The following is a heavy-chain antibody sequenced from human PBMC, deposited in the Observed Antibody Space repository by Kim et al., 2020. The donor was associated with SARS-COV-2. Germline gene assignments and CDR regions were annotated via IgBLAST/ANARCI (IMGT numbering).Heavy chain of an antibody. CDR2: IDPSDSYT. V-gene: IGHV5-10-1*01. J-gene: IGHJ4*02. CDR3: ARLSYGDYGTNYFDY. CDR1: GYGFTSYW. D-gene: IGHD4-17*01. Sequence: GESLKISCKGSGYGFTSYWISWVRQMPGKGLEWMGRIDPSDSYTNYSPSFQGHVTISADKSISTAYLQWSSLKASDTAMYYCARLSYGDYGTNYFDYWGQGTLVTVSS.